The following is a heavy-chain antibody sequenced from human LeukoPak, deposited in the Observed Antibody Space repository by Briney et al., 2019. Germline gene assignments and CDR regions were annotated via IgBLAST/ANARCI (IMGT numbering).Heavy chain of an antibody. Sequence: GGSLRLSCAASGFTFSSYWMHWVRQAPGKGLVWVSRINSDGSSASYADSVKGRFTISRDNAKNTLYLQMNSLRAEDTAVYYCARGLYCSSTSCYIFDYWGQGTLVTVSS. CDR3: ARGLYCSSTSCYIFDY. CDR1: GFTFSSYW. V-gene: IGHV3-74*01. J-gene: IGHJ4*02. D-gene: IGHD2-2*02. CDR2: INSDGSSA.